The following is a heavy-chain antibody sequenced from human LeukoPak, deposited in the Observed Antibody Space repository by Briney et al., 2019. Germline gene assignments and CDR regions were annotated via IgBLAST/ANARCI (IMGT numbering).Heavy chain of an antibody. D-gene: IGHD3-10*01. J-gene: IGHJ3*02. CDR2: ISVYNGNT. CDR1: GYTFTSYG. CDR3: AIGRVRGAFDI. V-gene: IGHV1-18*01. Sequence: ASVKVSCKASGYTFTSYGVSWVRQAPGQGPEWMGWISVYNGNTNYAQRLQGRVTMTTDTSTSTAYMELRSLRSDDTAVYYCAIGRVRGAFDIWGQGTMVTVSS.